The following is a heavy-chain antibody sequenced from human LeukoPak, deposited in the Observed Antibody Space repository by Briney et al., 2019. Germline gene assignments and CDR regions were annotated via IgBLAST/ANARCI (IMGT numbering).Heavy chain of an antibody. Sequence: GRSLRPSCAAAGFTFDDYGMSCVRQAPRKWLEWDSGINWNGGSTGYADSVKGRFTISRDNAKNSLYLQMNSLRAEDTALYYCAREDYSNYGGTFDSWGQGTLVTVSS. J-gene: IGHJ4*02. CDR3: AREDYSNYGGTFDS. V-gene: IGHV3-20*04. CDR2: INWNGGST. D-gene: IGHD4-11*01. CDR1: GFTFDDYG.